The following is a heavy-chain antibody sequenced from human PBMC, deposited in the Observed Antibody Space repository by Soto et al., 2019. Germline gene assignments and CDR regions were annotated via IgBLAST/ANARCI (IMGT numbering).Heavy chain of an antibody. D-gene: IGHD6-19*01. Sequence: QVQLVESGGGVVQPGKSLRLSCTGSGFTFRAYGMHWVRQAPGKGLEWVAMVSYDGTTKYYADSVKGRFSVTRDNFKNTVYLHVDSLTTEDAGVYYCAKDQSATTERWLQIGGVLYFDYWGQGVLVTVSS. CDR2: VSYDGTTK. J-gene: IGHJ4*02. CDR1: GFTFRAYG. V-gene: IGHV3-30*18. CDR3: AKDQSATTERWLQIGGVLYFDY.